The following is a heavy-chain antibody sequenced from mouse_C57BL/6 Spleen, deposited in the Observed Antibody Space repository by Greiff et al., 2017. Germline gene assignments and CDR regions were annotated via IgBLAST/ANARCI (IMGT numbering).Heavy chain of an antibody. Sequence: EVKLVESGGGLVKPGGSLKLSCAASGFTFSDYGMHWVRQAPEKGLEWVAYISRGSSTIYYADTVKGRFTISRDNAKNTLFLQMNSLRSEDTAKYYFARDGYYVFDYWGQGTTLTVSS. V-gene: IGHV5-17*01. D-gene: IGHD2-3*01. CDR3: ARDGYYVFDY. CDR1: GFTFSDYG. CDR2: ISRGSSTI. J-gene: IGHJ2*01.